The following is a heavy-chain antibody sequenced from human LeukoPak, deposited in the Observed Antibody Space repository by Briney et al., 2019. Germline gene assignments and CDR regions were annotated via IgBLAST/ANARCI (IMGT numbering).Heavy chain of an antibody. V-gene: IGHV4-61*02. CDR1: GGSISSGNYY. Sequence: SETLSLTCSVSGGSISSGNYYWSWIRQPAGKGLEWIGRIYTSGSTNYNPSLKSRVTISVDTSKNQFSLKLSSVTAADTALYYCAGVEWELRHWFDPWGQGTLVTVSS. CDR2: IYTSGST. CDR3: AGVEWELRHWFDP. D-gene: IGHD1-26*01. J-gene: IGHJ5*02.